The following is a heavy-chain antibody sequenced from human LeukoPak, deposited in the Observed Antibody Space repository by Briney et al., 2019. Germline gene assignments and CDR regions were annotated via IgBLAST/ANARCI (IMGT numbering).Heavy chain of an antibody. Sequence: PRGSLRLSCAASGFTFSSYAMSWVRQAPGKGLEWVSAISGSGGSTYYADSVKGWFTISRDNSKNTLYLQMNSLRAEDTAVYYCAKVASAMVWHYFDYWGQGTLVTVSS. J-gene: IGHJ4*02. CDR3: AKVASAMVWHYFDY. V-gene: IGHV3-23*01. D-gene: IGHD5-18*01. CDR2: ISGSGGST. CDR1: GFTFSSYA.